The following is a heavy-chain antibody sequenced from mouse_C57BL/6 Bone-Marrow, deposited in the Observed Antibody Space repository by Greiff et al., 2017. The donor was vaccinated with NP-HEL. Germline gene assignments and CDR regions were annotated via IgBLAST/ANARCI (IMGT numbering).Heavy chain of an antibody. D-gene: IGHD4-1*01. J-gene: IGHJ2*01. CDR3: ARLGGTGIY. Sequence: LQQSGPVLVKPGASVKMSCKASGYTFTDYYMNWVKQSHGKSLEWIGVINPYNGGTSYNQKFKGKATLTVDKSSSTAYMELNSLTSEDSAVYYCARLGGTGIYWGQGTTLTVSS. CDR1: GYTFTDYY. V-gene: IGHV1-19*01. CDR2: INPYNGGT.